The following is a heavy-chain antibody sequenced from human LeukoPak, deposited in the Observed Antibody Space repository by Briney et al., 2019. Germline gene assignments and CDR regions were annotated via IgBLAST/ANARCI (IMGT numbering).Heavy chain of an antibody. CDR2: IIPILGIA. Sequence: GASVKVSCKASGGTFSSYAISWVRQAPGQGLEWMGRIIPILGIANYAQKFQGRVTITADKSTSTAYMELSSLRSEDTAVYYCARSSLLWFGELSGVAWFDPWGQGTLVTVSS. CDR1: GGTFSSYA. CDR3: ARSSLLWFGELSGVAWFDP. V-gene: IGHV1-69*04. J-gene: IGHJ5*02. D-gene: IGHD3-10*01.